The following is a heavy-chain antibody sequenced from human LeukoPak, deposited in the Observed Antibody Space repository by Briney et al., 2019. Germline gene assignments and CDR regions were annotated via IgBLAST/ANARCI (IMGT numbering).Heavy chain of an antibody. J-gene: IGHJ6*02. CDR2: IIPILGIA. Sequence: GASVKVSCKASGGTFSSYAISWVRQAPGQGLEWMGRIIPILGIANYAQKFQGRVTITADKSTSTAYMELSSLRSEDTAVYYCARVHTEWIQLWYQDYYGMDVWGQGTTVTVSS. D-gene: IGHD5-18*01. CDR3: ARVHTEWIQLWYQDYYGMDV. V-gene: IGHV1-69*04. CDR1: GGTFSSYA.